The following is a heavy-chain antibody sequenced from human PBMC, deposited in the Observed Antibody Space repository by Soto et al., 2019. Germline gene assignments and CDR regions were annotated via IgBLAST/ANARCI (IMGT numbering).Heavy chain of an antibody. CDR2: IIPVFGTP. V-gene: IGHV1-69*12. Sequence: QVQLVQSGAEVQKPGSSVKVSCKASGGTFSHYDIGWVRQAPGQGLEWMGGIIPVFGTPNYAKKFQGRVTSAADESTNTLYMALNSLRSEDTAVYYCAGGAGGYNHLARFEPWGQGTLVSVSS. J-gene: IGHJ5*02. CDR1: GGTFSHYD. CDR3: AGGAGGYNHLARFEP. D-gene: IGHD5-12*01.